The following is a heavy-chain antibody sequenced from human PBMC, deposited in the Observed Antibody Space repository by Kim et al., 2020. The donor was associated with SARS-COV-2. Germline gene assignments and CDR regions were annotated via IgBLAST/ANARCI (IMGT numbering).Heavy chain of an antibody. V-gene: IGHV1-24*01. CDR2: FDPEDGET. CDR1: GYTLTELS. CDR3: ATDWRLGGRYFDWSPYYYYGMDV. Sequence: ASVKVSCKVSGYTLTELSMHWVRQAPGKGLEWMGGFDPEDGETIYAQKFQGRVTMTEDTSTDTAYMELSSLRSEDTAVYYCATDWRLGGRYFDWSPYYYYGMDVWGQGTTVTVSS. J-gene: IGHJ6*02. D-gene: IGHD3-9*01.